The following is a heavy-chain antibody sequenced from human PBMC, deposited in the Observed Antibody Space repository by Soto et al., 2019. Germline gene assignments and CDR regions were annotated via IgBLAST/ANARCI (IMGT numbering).Heavy chain of an antibody. CDR2: IYHSGST. J-gene: IGHJ6*02. CDR1: GGSISSSNW. CDR3: ARFGGDYGYYYYGMDV. D-gene: IGHD4-17*01. V-gene: IGHV4-4*02. Sequence: SETLSLTCAVSGGSISSSNWWSWVRHPPGKGLEWIGEIYHSGSTNYNPSLKSRVTISVDKSKNQFSLKLSSVTAADTAVYYCARFGGDYGYYYYGMDVWGQGTTVTVSS.